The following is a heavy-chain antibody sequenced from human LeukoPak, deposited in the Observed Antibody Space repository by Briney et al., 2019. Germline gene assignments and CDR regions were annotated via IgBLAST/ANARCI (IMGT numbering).Heavy chain of an antibody. J-gene: IGHJ4*02. D-gene: IGHD4-17*01. CDR3: ARHNSDYGDYHAH. CDR1: DGSMSGYY. CDR2: TYYSGST. Sequence: SETLSLTCTVSDGSMSGYYWSWIRQPPGKGLEWIGYTYYSGSTNYNPSLKRRVTISEDRSMNQFSLKLSSVTAAGTAVYYCARHNSDYGDYHAHWGQGTLVTVSS. V-gene: IGHV4-59*08.